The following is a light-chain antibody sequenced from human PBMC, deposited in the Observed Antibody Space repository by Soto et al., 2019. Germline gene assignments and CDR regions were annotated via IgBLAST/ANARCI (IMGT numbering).Light chain of an antibody. CDR3: QQYYTTPDT. V-gene: IGKV3-15*01. CDR2: GAS. J-gene: IGKJ2*01. Sequence: EIVMTQSPATLSVSPGERATLSCRASQSVSSNLAWYQQKPGQALRLLIYGASTRATGIPARFSGSGSGTDFTLTISGLQAEDVALYFCQQYYTTPDTFGQGTKVDIK. CDR1: QSVSSN.